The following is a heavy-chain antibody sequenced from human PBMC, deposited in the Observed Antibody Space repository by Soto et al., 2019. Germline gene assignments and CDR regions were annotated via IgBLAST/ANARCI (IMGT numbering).Heavy chain of an antibody. CDR1: GFTFSSYA. CDR2: ISGSGTST. Sequence: EVQLLESGGGLVQPGGSLRLSCAASGFTFSSYAMSWVHQAPGKGLKWISSISGSGTSTYYAGSVKGRFTISRDNSKNTMYLQMNSLRAEDTALYFCAKENTPDYGDYVDYWGQGTLVTVSS. D-gene: IGHD4-17*01. J-gene: IGHJ4*02. V-gene: IGHV3-23*01. CDR3: AKENTPDYGDYVDY.